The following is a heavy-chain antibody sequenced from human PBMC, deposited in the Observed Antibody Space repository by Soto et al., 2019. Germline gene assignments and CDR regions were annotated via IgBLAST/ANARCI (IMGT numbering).Heavy chain of an antibody. J-gene: IGHJ1*01. CDR1: GGTFSSYA. D-gene: IGHD6-13*01. Sequence: QVQLVQSGAEVKKPGSSVKVSCKASGGTFSSYAISWVRQAHGQGLEWMGGIIPIFGTANYAQKFQGRVTITADESTSTAYMEVSSLRSEDTAGYYCARCSGPSSSSCGGVFQHWGQGTLVTVSS. CDR2: IIPIFGTA. CDR3: ARCSGPSSSSCGGVFQH. V-gene: IGHV1-69*01.